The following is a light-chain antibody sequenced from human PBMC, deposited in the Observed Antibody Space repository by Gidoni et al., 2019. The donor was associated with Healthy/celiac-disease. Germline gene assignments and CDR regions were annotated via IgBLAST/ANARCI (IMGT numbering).Light chain of an antibody. Sequence: DIVMTQTPLSLSVTPGQPASISFKSSHSLLHSDGKTYLYWYLQKPGQAPQLLIYEVSNRCSGVPDRFSGSGSGTDFTLKISRVEAEDVGVYYCMQSRQLPMTFGQGTKVEIK. CDR2: EVS. J-gene: IGKJ1*01. CDR3: MQSRQLPMT. V-gene: IGKV2D-29*01. CDR1: HSLLHSDGKTY.